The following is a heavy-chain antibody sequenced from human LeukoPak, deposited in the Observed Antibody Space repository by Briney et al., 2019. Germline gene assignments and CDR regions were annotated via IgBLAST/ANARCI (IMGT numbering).Heavy chain of an antibody. Sequence: SETLSLTCAVYGGSFSGYYWSWIRQPPGKGLEWIGEINHSGSTNYNPSLKSRVTISVDTSKNQFSLKLSSVTAADTAVYYCARGVRQWPAHGVDYWGQGTLVTVSS. J-gene: IGHJ4*02. CDR1: GGSFSGYY. CDR3: ARGVRQWPAHGVDY. CDR2: INHSGST. D-gene: IGHD6-19*01. V-gene: IGHV4-34*01.